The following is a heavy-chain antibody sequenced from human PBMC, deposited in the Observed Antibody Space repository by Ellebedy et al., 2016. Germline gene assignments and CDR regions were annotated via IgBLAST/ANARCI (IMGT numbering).Heavy chain of an antibody. D-gene: IGHD3-10*01. CDR3: ARGGDDFYYYMDV. Sequence: SETLSLXCSVSGGSISSNTYYWGWIRQPPGKGLEWIGSMSYRGSSYYKSSLKSRVTISIDTSKKQFSLKLSSVTAADTAVYYCARGGDDFYYYMDVWGTGTTVNVSS. CDR2: MSYRGSS. CDR1: GGSISSNTYY. V-gene: IGHV4-39*07. J-gene: IGHJ6*03.